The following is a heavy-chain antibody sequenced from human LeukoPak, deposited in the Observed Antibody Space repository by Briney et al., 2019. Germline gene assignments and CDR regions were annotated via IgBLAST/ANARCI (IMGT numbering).Heavy chain of an antibody. CDR1: GFTFSSYA. CDR2: ISGSGGST. Sequence: SGGSLRLSCAASGFTFSSYAMSWVRQAPGKGLEWVSAISGSGGSTYYADSVKGRFTISRDNPKNTLYLQMNSLRAEDTAVYYCARDRIRFYGSLDPWGQGTLVTVSS. D-gene: IGHD2/OR15-2a*01. CDR3: ARDRIRFYGSLDP. V-gene: IGHV3-23*01. J-gene: IGHJ5*02.